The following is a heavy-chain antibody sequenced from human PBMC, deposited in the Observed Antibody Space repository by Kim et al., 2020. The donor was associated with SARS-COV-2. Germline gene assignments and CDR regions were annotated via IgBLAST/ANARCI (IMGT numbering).Heavy chain of an antibody. Sequence: SETLSLTCTVSGGSISSSSYYWGWIRQPPGKGLEWIGSIYYSGSTYYNPSLKSRVTISVDTSKNQFSLKLSSVTAADTAVYYCARQEQLDSIDYWGQGTLVTVSS. J-gene: IGHJ4*02. CDR3: ARQEQLDSIDY. CDR1: GGSISSSSYY. D-gene: IGHD6-13*01. V-gene: IGHV4-39*01. CDR2: IYYSGST.